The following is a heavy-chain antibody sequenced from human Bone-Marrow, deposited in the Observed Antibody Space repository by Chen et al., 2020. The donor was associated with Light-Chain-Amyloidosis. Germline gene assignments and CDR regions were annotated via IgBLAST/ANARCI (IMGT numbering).Heavy chain of an antibody. CDR3: ARERVLVPYYYYGMDV. Sequence: QVQLVESGGGLVKPGGSLRLSCAASGFTFSDYYMSWIRQAPGKGLEWXXXISSSGSTIYYADSVKGRFTISRDNAKNSLYLQMNSLRAEDTAVYYCARERVLVPYYYYGMDVWGQGTTVTVSS. J-gene: IGHJ6*02. D-gene: IGHD6-6*01. CDR2: ISSSGSTI. V-gene: IGHV3-11*01. CDR1: GFTFSDYY.